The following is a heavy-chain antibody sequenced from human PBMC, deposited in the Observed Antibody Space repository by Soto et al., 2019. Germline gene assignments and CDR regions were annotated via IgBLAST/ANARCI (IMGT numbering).Heavy chain of an antibody. CDR1: GFSLSTFGVG. CDR3: AHSAHDSSGHYWFYFDS. Sequence: QITLKESGPTLVKPTQTLTLTCTFSGFSLSTFGVGVGWIRQPPGKALEWLALIYWDDDERYSPSLKSRLTITKDTSKNHVVLTMTNMDPVDTATYSCAHSAHDSSGHYWFYFDSWGRGTLVTVSS. D-gene: IGHD3-22*01. V-gene: IGHV2-5*02. CDR2: IYWDDDE. J-gene: IGHJ4*02.